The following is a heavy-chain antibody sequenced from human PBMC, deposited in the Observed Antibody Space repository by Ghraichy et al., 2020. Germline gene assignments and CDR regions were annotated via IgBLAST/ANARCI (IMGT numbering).Heavy chain of an antibody. CDR2: INPSGGST. CDR1: GYTFTSYY. V-gene: IGHV1-46*01. Sequence: ASVKVSCKASGYTFTSYYMHWVRQAPGQGLEWMGIINPSGGSTSYAQKFQGRVTMTRDTSTSTVYMELSSLRSEDTAVYYCARDPKPRLGYSYGQRYYFDYWGQGTLVTVSS. J-gene: IGHJ4*02. D-gene: IGHD5-18*01. CDR3: ARDPKPRLGYSYGQRYYFDY.